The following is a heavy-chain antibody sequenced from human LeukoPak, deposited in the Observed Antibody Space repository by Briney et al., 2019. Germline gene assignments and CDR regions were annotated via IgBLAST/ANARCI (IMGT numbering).Heavy chain of an antibody. D-gene: IGHD4-23*01. J-gene: IGHJ4*02. V-gene: IGHV3-30-3*01. CDR2: ISYDGSNK. Sequence: GGSLRLSCAASGFTFSSYAMHWVRQAPGKGLEWVAVISYDGSNKYYADSVKGRFTISRDNSKNTLYLQMNSLRAEDTAVYYCARDRDDYGGNSAHFDYWGQGTLVTVSS. CDR1: GFTFSSYA. CDR3: ARDRDDYGGNSAHFDY.